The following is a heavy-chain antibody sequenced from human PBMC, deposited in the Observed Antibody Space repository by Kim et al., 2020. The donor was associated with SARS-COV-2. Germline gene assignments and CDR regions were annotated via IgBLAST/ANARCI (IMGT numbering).Heavy chain of an antibody. J-gene: IGHJ6*01. Sequence: SETLSLTCTVSGGSISSYYWSWIRQPPGKGLEWIGYINYSGSTNYNPSSKSRDTIPVDTSKNQFPLKLSSETAADTAVNYCARDEKLSQYSSDWAHYNYG. CDR1: GGSISSYY. CDR3: ARDEKLSQYSSDWAHYNYG. CDR2: INYSGST. D-gene: IGHD6-19*01. V-gene: IGHV4-59*01.